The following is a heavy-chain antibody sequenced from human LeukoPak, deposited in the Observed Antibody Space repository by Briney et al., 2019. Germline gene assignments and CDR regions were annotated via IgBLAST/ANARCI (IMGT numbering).Heavy chain of an antibody. D-gene: IGHD3-3*01. CDR2: MYYDGGNK. CDR3: AKDFWGGYRGYWDYYYMDV. V-gene: IGHV3-33*06. Sequence: GRSLRLSCATSGFTFSTYGMHWVRQAPGKGLEWVAIMYYDGGNKYYADSVKGRFTISRDNSNNTLYLQMNSLRAEDTAVYYCAKDFWGGYRGYWDYYYMDVWGKGTTVTVSS. J-gene: IGHJ6*03. CDR1: GFTFSTYG.